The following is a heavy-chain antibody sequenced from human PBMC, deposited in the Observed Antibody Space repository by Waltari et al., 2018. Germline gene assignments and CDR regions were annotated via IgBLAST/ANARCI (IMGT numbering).Heavy chain of an antibody. CDR2: IVVGSGNT. V-gene: IGHV1-58*01. CDR3: VAEQDVLVVYVWAFDI. D-gene: IGHD2-8*02. J-gene: IGHJ3*02. Sequence: QMQLVQSGPEVKKPGTSVKVSCKASGFTFTSSAVQWVRQARGQRLEWIGWIVVGSGNTNYAQKFQERVTITRDRSTSTAYMELSSLRSEDTAVYYCVAEQDVLVVYVWAFDIWGQGTMVTVSS. CDR1: GFTFTSSA.